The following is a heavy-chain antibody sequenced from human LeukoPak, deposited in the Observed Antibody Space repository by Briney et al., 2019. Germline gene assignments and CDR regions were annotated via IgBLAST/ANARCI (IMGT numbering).Heavy chain of an antibody. J-gene: IGHJ5*02. CDR3: AHRRGIAVAGIYWFDP. Sequence: SGPTLVKPTQTLTLTCTFSGFSLSTSGVGVGWIRQPPGKALEWLALIYWNDDKRYSPSLKSRLTITKDTSKNQVVLTMTNMDPVDTVTYYCAHRRGIAVAGIYWFDPWGQGTLVTVSS. CDR1: GFSLSTSGVG. D-gene: IGHD6-19*01. CDR2: IYWNDDK. V-gene: IGHV2-5*01.